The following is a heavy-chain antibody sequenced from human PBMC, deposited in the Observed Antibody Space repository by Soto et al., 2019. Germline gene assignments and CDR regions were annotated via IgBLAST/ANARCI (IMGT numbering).Heavy chain of an antibody. Sequence: PGGSLRLSCAASGFTCSSYAMHWVRQAPGKGLEWVAVISYDGSNKYYADSGKGRFTISRDNSKNTLYLQMNSLRAEDTDVYYCARAVYYDSSGYYLWWGQGTLVTVSS. CDR1: GFTCSSYA. CDR3: ARAVYYDSSGYYLW. V-gene: IGHV3-30-3*01. J-gene: IGHJ4*02. CDR2: ISYDGSNK. D-gene: IGHD3-22*01.